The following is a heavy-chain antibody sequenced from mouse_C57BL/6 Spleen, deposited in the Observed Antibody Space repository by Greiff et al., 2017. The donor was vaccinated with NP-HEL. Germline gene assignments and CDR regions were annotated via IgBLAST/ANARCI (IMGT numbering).Heavy chain of an antibody. CDR1: GFSFNTYA. CDR3: VREGVVAPYFDY. Sequence: EVMLVESGGGLVQPKGSLKLSCAASGFSFNTYAMNWVRQAPGKGLEWVARIRSKSNNYATYYADSVKDRFTISRDDSESMLYLQMNNLKTEDTAMYYCVREGVVAPYFDYWGQGTTLTVSS. V-gene: IGHV10-1*01. CDR2: IRSKSNNYAT. D-gene: IGHD1-1*01. J-gene: IGHJ2*01.